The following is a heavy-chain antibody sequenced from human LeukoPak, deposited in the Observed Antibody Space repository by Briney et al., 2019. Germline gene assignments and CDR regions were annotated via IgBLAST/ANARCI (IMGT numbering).Heavy chain of an antibody. CDR2: INPNSGGT. CDR1: GYTFTGYY. Sequence: ASVKVSYKASGYTFTGYYMHWVRQAPGQGLEWMGWINPNSGGTNYAQKFQGRVTMTRDMSISTAYMELSRLRSDDTAVYYCARCDSGSYYLLGYWGQGTLVTVSS. D-gene: IGHD1-26*01. CDR3: ARCDSGSYYLLGY. J-gene: IGHJ4*02. V-gene: IGHV1-2*02.